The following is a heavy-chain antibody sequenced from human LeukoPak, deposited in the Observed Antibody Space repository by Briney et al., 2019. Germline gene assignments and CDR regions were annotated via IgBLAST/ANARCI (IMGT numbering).Heavy chain of an antibody. Sequence: SQTLSLTCAISGDSVSSKSTTWNWIRQSPSRGLEWLGRTYYRSKWYNDYAVSVKSRITINPDTSKNQFSLQLNSVTPEDTAVYYCARAAVTSSGSNLEAYYYGMDVWGQGTTVTVSS. J-gene: IGHJ6*02. CDR3: ARAAVTSSGSNLEAYYYGMDV. V-gene: IGHV6-1*01. CDR1: GDSVSSKSTT. D-gene: IGHD1-26*01. CDR2: TYYRSKWYN.